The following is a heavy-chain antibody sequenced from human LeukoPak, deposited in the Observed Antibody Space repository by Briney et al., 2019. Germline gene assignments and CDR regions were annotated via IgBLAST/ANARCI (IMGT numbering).Heavy chain of an antibody. Sequence: GGSLRLSCAASGFTFSSYAMSWVRQAPGKGLEWVSAISGSGGSTYYADSVKGRFTISRDNSKNTLYLQMNSLRAEDTAVYYCAKTSIFGVVTPMDVWGQGTTVTVSS. D-gene: IGHD3-3*02. CDR3: AKTSIFGVVTPMDV. CDR2: ISGSGGST. V-gene: IGHV3-23*01. CDR1: GFTFSSYA. J-gene: IGHJ6*02.